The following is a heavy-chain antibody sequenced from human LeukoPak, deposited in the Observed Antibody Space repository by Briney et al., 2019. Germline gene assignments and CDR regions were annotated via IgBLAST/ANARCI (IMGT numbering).Heavy chain of an antibody. CDR1: GFTFSYYG. Sequence: GRSLRLSCAASGFTFSYYGMHWVRQAPGKGLEGVAVIWYDGSNEYYGDSVKGRFAVSRDNSKNTLYLQMNSLRAEDTAVYYCAREGVGATAFQNYFDYWGQGILVTVSS. D-gene: IGHD1-26*01. J-gene: IGHJ4*02. CDR3: AREGVGATAFQNYFDY. V-gene: IGHV3-33*01. CDR2: IWYDGSNE.